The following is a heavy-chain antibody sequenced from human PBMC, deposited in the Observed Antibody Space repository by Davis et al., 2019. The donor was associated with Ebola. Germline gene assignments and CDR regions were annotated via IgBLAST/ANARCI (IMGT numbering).Heavy chain of an antibody. CDR3: ARVHSDSDALDI. V-gene: IGHV1-46*01. Sequence: ASVKVSCKTSGYTFTAFFIHWVRQAPGEGLEWMGIINPSTGATQSARKFQGRVTVTRDTSTTTVDLELVSLTSDDTAVYSCARVHSDSDALDIWGQGTMVTVSS. CDR1: GYTFTAFF. D-gene: IGHD3-10*01. J-gene: IGHJ3*02. CDR2: INPSTGAT.